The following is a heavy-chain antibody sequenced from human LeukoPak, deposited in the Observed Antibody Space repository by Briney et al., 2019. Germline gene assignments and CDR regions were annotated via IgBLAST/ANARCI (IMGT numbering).Heavy chain of an antibody. CDR3: AKDLDHRSGGSY. J-gene: IGHJ4*02. CDR2: ISYDGSNK. V-gene: IGHV3-30*18. D-gene: IGHD2-15*01. Sequence: GGSLRLSCAASGVTFSSYGMHWVRQAPGKGLEWVAVISYDGSNKYYADSVKGRFTISRDNSKNTLYLQMNSLRAEDTAVYYCAKDLDHRSGGSYWGQGTLVTVSS. CDR1: GVTFSSYG.